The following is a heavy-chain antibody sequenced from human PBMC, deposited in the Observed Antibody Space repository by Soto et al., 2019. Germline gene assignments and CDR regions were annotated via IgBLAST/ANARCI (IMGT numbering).Heavy chain of an antibody. J-gene: IGHJ3*02. Sequence: GGSLRLACAACGFTVSSYAMHWVRQAPGKGLEWVAVISYDGSNKYYADSVKGRFTISRDNSKNTLYLQMNSLRAEDTAVYYCASDYDILTGAPWDAFDIWGQGTMVTVSS. CDR1: GFTVSSYA. CDR3: ASDYDILTGAPWDAFDI. D-gene: IGHD3-9*01. CDR2: ISYDGSNK. V-gene: IGHV3-30-3*01.